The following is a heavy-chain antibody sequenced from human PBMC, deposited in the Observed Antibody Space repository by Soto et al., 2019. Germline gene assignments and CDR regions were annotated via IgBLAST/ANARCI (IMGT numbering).Heavy chain of an antibody. CDR1: GFSLSSYW. Sequence: EVQLVESGGGLVQPGGSLRLSCAASGFSLSSYWMTWVRQAPGKGLEWVANIKQDGSEQYYVDSVQGRFTISRDNAKNSLDLQMNSLRAQDTAVYYCARHPGSTFDYWGQGTLVTVSS. D-gene: IGHD3-10*01. CDR2: IKQDGSEQ. CDR3: ARHPGSTFDY. V-gene: IGHV3-7*01. J-gene: IGHJ4*02.